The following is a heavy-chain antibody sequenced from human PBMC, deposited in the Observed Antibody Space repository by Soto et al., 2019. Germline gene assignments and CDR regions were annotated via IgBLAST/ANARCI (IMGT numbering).Heavy chain of an antibody. CDR3: ARDQDSSGWGTDY. D-gene: IGHD6-19*01. Sequence: PGGSLRLSCAASGFTFSSYSMNWVRQAPGKGLEWVSSISSSSSYIYYADSVKGRFTISRDNAKNSLYLQMNSLRAEDTAVYYCARDQDSSGWGTDYWGQGTLVTVSS. CDR1: GFTFSSYS. J-gene: IGHJ4*02. CDR2: ISSSSSYI. V-gene: IGHV3-21*01.